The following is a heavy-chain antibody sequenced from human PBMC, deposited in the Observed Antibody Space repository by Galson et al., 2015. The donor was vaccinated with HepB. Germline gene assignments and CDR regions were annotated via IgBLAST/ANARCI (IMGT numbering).Heavy chain of an antibody. CDR1: GFIFSSYA. Sequence: SLRLSCAASGFIFSSYAMSWVRQAPGKGLEWVSAISGSGDSTHYADSVKGRFTISRDNSKNTLYLQMNSLRAEDTAVYYCAKGVRPHSISSFGMDVWGQGTTVTVSS. CDR3: AKGVRPHSISSFGMDV. CDR2: ISGSGDST. V-gene: IGHV3-23*01. J-gene: IGHJ6*02. D-gene: IGHD6-6*01.